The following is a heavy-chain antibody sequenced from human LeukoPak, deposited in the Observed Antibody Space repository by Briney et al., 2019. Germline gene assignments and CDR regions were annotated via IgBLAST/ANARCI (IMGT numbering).Heavy chain of an antibody. J-gene: IGHJ4*02. Sequence: PGGSLRLSCAASGFTFSKHWMLWVRQAPGKGLESVSRINTDGTVTTYADSVKGRFTVSRDNADNTMFLQMNSVRDKDTAVYYCATKQWLAPPPDSWGQGTPVTVSS. D-gene: IGHD6-19*01. CDR1: GFTFSKHW. V-gene: IGHV3-74*01. CDR2: INTDGTVT. CDR3: ATKQWLAPPPDS.